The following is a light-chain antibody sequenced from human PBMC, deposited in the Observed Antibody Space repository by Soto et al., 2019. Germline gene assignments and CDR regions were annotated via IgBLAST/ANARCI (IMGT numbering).Light chain of an antibody. J-gene: IGLJ2*01. CDR2: SNN. CDR1: SSNIGSNT. V-gene: IGLV1-44*01. Sequence: QPVLTQPPSASGTPGQRVTISCSGSSSNIGSNTVNWYQQLPGTAPKLLIYSNNQRPSGVPDRFSGSKSGTSASLAISGLQSEDEADYYCAAWDGSLDGHGVFGGGTKVTVL. CDR3: AAWDGSLDGHGV.